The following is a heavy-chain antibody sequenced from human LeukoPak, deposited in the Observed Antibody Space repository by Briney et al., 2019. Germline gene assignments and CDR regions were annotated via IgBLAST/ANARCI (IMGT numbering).Heavy chain of an antibody. V-gene: IGHV3-30*12. CDR3: AKDGLGRITMIVVVITLDY. D-gene: IGHD3-22*01. CDR2: ISYDGSNK. J-gene: IGHJ4*02. CDR1: GFTFSSYG. Sequence: PGGSLRLSCAASGFTFSSYGMHWVRQAPGKGLEWVAVISYDGSNKYYADSVKGRFTISRDNSKNTLYLQMNSLRAEDTAVYYCAKDGLGRITMIVVVITLDYWGQGTLVTVSS.